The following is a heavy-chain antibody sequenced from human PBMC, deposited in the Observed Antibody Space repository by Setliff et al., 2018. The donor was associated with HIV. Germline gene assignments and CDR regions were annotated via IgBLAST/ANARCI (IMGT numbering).Heavy chain of an antibody. J-gene: IGHJ3*02. V-gene: IGHV5-51*01. CDR2: IHPGDSDT. Sequence: LGESLKISCKGSGYSFTNYWIGWVRQMPGKGLEWMGIIHPGDSDTRYSPSFEGHVTISADRSRNTAYLQWTALKASDTAMYYCARHTIDISLLVVQDPGPFDIWGRGTMVTVSS. D-gene: IGHD3-10*01. CDR3: ARHTIDISLLVVQDPGPFDI. CDR1: GYSFTNYW.